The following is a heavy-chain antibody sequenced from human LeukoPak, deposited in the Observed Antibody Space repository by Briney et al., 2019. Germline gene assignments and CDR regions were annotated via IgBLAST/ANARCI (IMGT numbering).Heavy chain of an antibody. CDR1: GFTFSSYS. J-gene: IGHJ4*02. D-gene: IGHD1-26*01. CDR3: AKKAVGAATGGPFDY. V-gene: IGHV3-21*01. Sequence: GGSLRLSCAASGFTFSSYSMNWVRPAPGKGLEWVSSISSSSSYIYYADSVKGRFTISRDNAKNSLYLQMNSLRAEVTAVYYCAKKAVGAATGGPFDYGGQGTLVIVSS. CDR2: ISSSSSYI.